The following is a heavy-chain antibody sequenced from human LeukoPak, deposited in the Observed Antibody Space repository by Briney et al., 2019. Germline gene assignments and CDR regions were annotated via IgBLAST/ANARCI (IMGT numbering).Heavy chain of an antibody. J-gene: IGHJ5*02. CDR1: GYSISSGYY. D-gene: IGHD4-11*01. Sequence: SETLSLTCAVSGYSISSGYYWGWIRQPPGKGLEWIGSIYHSGSTYYNPSLKSRVTISVDTSKNQFSLKLSSVTAADTAVHYCARGVVTTRGWFDPWGQGTLVTVSS. CDR2: IYHSGST. V-gene: IGHV4-38-2*01. CDR3: ARGVVTTRGWFDP.